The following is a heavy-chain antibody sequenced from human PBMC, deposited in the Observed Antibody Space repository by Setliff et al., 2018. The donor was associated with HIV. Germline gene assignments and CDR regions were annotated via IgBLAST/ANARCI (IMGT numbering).Heavy chain of an antibody. J-gene: IGHJ4*02. Sequence: GGSLRLSCAAPGFTFSTYWMSWVRQAPGKGLEWVANIKQDGSEKYYVDSVKGRFTISRDNAKNSLYLQMNSLRAEDTAVYYCASVLRYYGSGSYPFGYWGQGTLVTVSS. V-gene: IGHV3-7*01. CDR1: GFTFSTYW. CDR3: ASVLRYYGSGSYPFGY. CDR2: IKQDGSEK. D-gene: IGHD3-10*01.